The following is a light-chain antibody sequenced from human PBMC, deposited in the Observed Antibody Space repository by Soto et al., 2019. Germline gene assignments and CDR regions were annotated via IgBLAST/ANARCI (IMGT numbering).Light chain of an antibody. CDR3: QQSFSPLWT. V-gene: IGKV1-39*01. CDR1: QSISNY. CDR2: AAS. Sequence: DIQMTQSPSSLSASVGDRVTITCRASQSISNYLNWYQQKPGKAPKLLIYAASSMQSGVPARFSGSRSETDFTLTISSLQPDDSATYYCQQSFSPLWTFGQGTKVEV. J-gene: IGKJ1*01.